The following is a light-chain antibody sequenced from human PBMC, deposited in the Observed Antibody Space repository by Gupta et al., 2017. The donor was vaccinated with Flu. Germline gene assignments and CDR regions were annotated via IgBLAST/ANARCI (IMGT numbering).Light chain of an antibody. Sequence: PSSLSAAVGDRVTITGRASQDRSSYLAWYQQKPGKVPKLLIYAASSLESGVPSRVSGSGSGTAFTLTITSLQPEDVATYYCQKYNSAPRAFGQGTKVEIK. J-gene: IGKJ1*01. CDR2: AAS. CDR1: QDRSSY. CDR3: QKYNSAPRA. V-gene: IGKV1-27*01.